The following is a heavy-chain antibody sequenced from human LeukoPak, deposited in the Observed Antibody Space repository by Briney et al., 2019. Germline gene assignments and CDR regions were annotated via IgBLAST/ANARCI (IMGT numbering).Heavy chain of an antibody. CDR2: IYPGDSDT. CDR3: ARNGFRLDHSSAIVYTAWRLP. CDR1: GYSFTSYW. D-gene: IGHD2-2*02. V-gene: IGHV5-51*01. Sequence: GESLKIPCKASGYSFTSYWIGWVRQMPGKGLEWMGIIYPGDSDTRYSPSFQGQVTISADKSISTAYLQLSSLKAPDPAMYYCARNGFRLDHSSAIVYTAWRLPWGQGTLVTVSS. J-gene: IGHJ5*02.